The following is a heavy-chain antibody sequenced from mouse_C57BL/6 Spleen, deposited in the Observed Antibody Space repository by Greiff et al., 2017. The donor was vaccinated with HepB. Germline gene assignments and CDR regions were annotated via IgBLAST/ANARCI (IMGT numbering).Heavy chain of an antibody. Sequence: QVQLQQSGPELVKPGASVKMSCKASGYTFTSYWITWVKQRPGQGLEWIGDIYPGSGSTNYNEKFKSKATLTVDTSSSTAYMQLSSLTSEDSAVYYCARGGFYYYGSSDFDYWGQGTTLTVSS. D-gene: IGHD1-1*01. CDR3: ARGGFYYYGSSDFDY. CDR2: IYPGSGST. CDR1: GYTFTSYW. J-gene: IGHJ2*01. V-gene: IGHV1-55*01.